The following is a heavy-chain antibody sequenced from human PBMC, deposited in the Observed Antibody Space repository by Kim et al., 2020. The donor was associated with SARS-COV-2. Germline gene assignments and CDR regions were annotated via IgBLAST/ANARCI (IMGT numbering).Heavy chain of an antibody. CDR3: ARDLAHRLAARYFYCMD. V-gene: IGHV3-30*03. Sequence: GGSLRLSCAASGFTFRSYALHWVRQAPGKGLEWVAVISYDGSNKYYADSVKGRFTISRDNSKDTLYLHMNSLRVEDTALYYCARDLAHRLAARYFYCMD. CDR1: GFTFRSYA. D-gene: IGHD2-15*01. J-gene: IGHJ6*01. CDR2: ISYDGSNK.